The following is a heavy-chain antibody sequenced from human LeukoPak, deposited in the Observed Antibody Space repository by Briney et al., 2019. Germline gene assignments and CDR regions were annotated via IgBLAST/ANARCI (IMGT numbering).Heavy chain of an antibody. D-gene: IGHD3-9*01. Sequence: PSETLSLTCTVSGGSISSSSYYWSWIRQPPGKGLEWIGYIYYSGSTNYNPSLKSRVTISVDTSKNQFSLKLSSVTAADAAVYYCARHYDILTGYYDYYYYYGMDVWGQGTTVTVSS. J-gene: IGHJ6*02. CDR1: GGSISSSSYY. V-gene: IGHV4-61*05. CDR2: IYYSGST. CDR3: ARHYDILTGYYDYYYYYGMDV.